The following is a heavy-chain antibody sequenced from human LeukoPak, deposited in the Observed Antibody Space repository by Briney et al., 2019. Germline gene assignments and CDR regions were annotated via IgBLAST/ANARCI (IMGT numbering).Heavy chain of an antibody. V-gene: IGHV4-34*01. D-gene: IGHD4-17*01. CDR3: ARFRNDYGDYGWFDP. CDR2: INHSGST. CDR1: AESFSTYY. Sequence: SETLSLTCAVYAESFSTYYWSWIRQPPGKGLEWIGDINHSGSTYSNPSLKTRVTISVDTSKNQFSLRLTSVTAADTAVYYCARFRNDYGDYGWFDPWGQGTLVTVSS. J-gene: IGHJ5*02.